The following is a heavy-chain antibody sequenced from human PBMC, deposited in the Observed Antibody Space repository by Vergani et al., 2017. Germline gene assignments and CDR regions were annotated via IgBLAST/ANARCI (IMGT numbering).Heavy chain of an antibody. Sequence: EVQLVESGGGLIQPGGSLRLSCAASGFTFSSYSMNWVRQAPGKGLEWVSYISSSSSTIYYADSVKGRFTISRDNAKNSLYLQMNSLRAEDTAVYYCARDSKQWLVSYFQHWGQGTLVTVSS. CDR1: GFTFSSYS. V-gene: IGHV3-48*01. D-gene: IGHD6-19*01. J-gene: IGHJ1*01. CDR3: ARDSKQWLVSYFQH. CDR2: ISSSSSTI.